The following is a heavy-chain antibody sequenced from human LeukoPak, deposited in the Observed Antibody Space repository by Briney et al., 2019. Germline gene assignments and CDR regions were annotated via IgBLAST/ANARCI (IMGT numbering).Heavy chain of an antibody. Sequence: GGSLRLSCAASGSTVSSNYMNWVRQAPGKGLDWVSVIFSDGTTHYADSVKGRFTISRDISKNTLFLHMNTLRAEDTAVYYCARAIQFGGYFDYWGQGSLVTVSS. V-gene: IGHV3-53*01. CDR3: ARAIQFGGYFDY. CDR2: IFSDGTT. CDR1: GSTVSSNY. D-gene: IGHD2-15*01. J-gene: IGHJ4*02.